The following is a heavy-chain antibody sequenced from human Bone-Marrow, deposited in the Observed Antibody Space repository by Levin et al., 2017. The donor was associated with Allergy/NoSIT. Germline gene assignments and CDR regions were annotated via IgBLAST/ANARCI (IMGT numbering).Heavy chain of an antibody. V-gene: IGHV4-31*03. CDR3: ARFVCRGSSCYKGLYFMDV. CDR2: IYHSGST. Sequence: SETLSLNCTVSGGSIGRAIYYWSWLRQHPGAGLEWLGYIYHSGSTYYNPSLNSRVTMSIDTSGNQFSLNLNSMTAAATAVYYCARFVCRGSSCYKGLYFMDVWGKGTTVTVSS. D-gene: IGHD2-2*02. CDR1: GGSIGRAIYY. J-gene: IGHJ6*03.